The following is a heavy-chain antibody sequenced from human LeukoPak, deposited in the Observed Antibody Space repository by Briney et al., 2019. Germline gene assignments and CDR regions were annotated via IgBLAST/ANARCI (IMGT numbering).Heavy chain of an antibody. V-gene: IGHV3-23*01. J-gene: IGHJ5*02. CDR3: AAYYGSGRDWFDP. CDR1: GFTFSSYA. Sequence: GGSLRLSCAASGFTFSSYAMSWVRQPPRKGLEWVSSISGSGGSTYYASSVKGRFTISRNNSKNTLYLQMNSLRAEDTAVYYCAAYYGSGRDWFDPWGQGTLVTVSS. D-gene: IGHD3-10*01. CDR2: ISGSGGST.